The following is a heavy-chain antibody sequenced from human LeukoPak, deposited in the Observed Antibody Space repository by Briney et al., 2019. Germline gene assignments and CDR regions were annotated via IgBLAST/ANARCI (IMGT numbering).Heavy chain of an antibody. Sequence: ASVKGSCKASGYIFSKYDINWVRQAPGKGHERMGWMNHNSGDTGYAQRFQGRLNITRNTATSTAYMELSNLRSEDTAVYYCARKFYDFWSGYLNYFDPWGQGTLVIVSS. V-gene: IGHV1-8*03. J-gene: IGHJ5*02. CDR2: MNHNSGDT. D-gene: IGHD3/OR15-3a*01. CDR3: ARKFYDFWSGYLNYFDP. CDR1: GYIFSKYD.